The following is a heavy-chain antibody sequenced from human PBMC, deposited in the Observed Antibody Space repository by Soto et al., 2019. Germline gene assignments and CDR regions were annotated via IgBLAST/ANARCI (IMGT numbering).Heavy chain of an antibody. Sequence: SVKVSCKASGYTFTSYAMHWVRQAPGQGLEWMGRIIPILGIANYAQKFQGRVTITADKSTSTAYMELSSLRSEDTAVYYCAKSRRTREPGFYYYYYGMDVWGQGTTVTVSS. V-gene: IGHV1-69*04. CDR3: AKSRRTREPGFYYYYYGMDV. J-gene: IGHJ6*02. CDR1: GYTFTSYA. D-gene: IGHD1-26*01. CDR2: IIPILGIA.